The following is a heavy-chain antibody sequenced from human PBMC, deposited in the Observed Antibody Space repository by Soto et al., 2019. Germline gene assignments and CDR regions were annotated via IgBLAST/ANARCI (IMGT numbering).Heavy chain of an antibody. J-gene: IGHJ3*02. CDR2: FDPEDGET. Sequence: GASVKVSCKVSGYTLTELSMHWVRQAPGKGLEWMGGFDPEDGETIYAQKFQGRVTMTEDTSTDTAYMELSSLRSEDTAVYYCASNHGITDAFDIWGQGTMVTVSS. D-gene: IGHD1-20*01. V-gene: IGHV1-24*01. CDR3: ASNHGITDAFDI. CDR1: GYTLTELS.